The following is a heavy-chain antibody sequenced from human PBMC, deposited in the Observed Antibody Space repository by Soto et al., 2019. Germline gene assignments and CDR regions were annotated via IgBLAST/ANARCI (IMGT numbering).Heavy chain of an antibody. J-gene: IGHJ4*02. D-gene: IGHD5-12*01. CDR3: ANSGNYYMGY. CDR1: GFTFSSYN. V-gene: IGHV3-48*02. Sequence: EVQLVESGGGFVQPGGSLRLSCAASGFTFSSYNMNWFRQAPGKGLEWVSYISSSGSTVYYADSVKGRFTISRDNAKNSLYLQMNSLRDEDTAVYYCANSGNYYMGYWGQGTLVTVSS. CDR2: ISSSGSTV.